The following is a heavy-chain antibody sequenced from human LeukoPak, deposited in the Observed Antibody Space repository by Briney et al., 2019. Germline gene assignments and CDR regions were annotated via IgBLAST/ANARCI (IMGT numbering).Heavy chain of an antibody. D-gene: IGHD6-19*01. CDR1: GFTFSDYY. CDR3: ARDSEQWLPVDDAFDI. Sequence: GGSLRPSCAASGFTFSDYYMSWIRQAPGKGLGWDSSIISSGSTIYYADSVKGRFTISRDNAKNSLYLQMNSLRAEDTAVYYCARDSEQWLPVDDAFDIWGQGTMVTVSS. J-gene: IGHJ3*02. V-gene: IGHV3-11*04. CDR2: IISSGSTI.